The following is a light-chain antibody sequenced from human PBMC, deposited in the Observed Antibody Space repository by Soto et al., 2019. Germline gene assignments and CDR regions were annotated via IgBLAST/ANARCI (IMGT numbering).Light chain of an antibody. Sequence: QSVLTQPPSVSGAPGQRVTISCTGNSTNIGAGYAVHWYQHLPLTAPKLLIYDDDNRASGVSARFSGSKSGTSASLAITGLLADDEAYYYCQSYDNGLSGSWLFGGGTKLTVL. J-gene: IGLJ3*02. CDR2: DDD. V-gene: IGLV1-40*01. CDR1: STNIGAGYA. CDR3: QSYDNGLSGSWL.